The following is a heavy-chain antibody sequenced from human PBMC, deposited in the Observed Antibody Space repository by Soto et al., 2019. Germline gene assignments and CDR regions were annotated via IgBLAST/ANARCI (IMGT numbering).Heavy chain of an antibody. CDR1: GFTFSNYA. CDR2: IFDSGGST. Sequence: PGGSLRLSCAASGFTFSNYAMSWVRQAPGKGLQWVSTIFDSGGSTYYADSVKGRFTISRDNSKNTLYLQMNTLGAEDTAVYYCAKQRGYSSGDFDCWGQGTLVTVSS. V-gene: IGHV3-23*01. CDR3: AKQRGYSSGDFDC. D-gene: IGHD6-19*01. J-gene: IGHJ4*02.